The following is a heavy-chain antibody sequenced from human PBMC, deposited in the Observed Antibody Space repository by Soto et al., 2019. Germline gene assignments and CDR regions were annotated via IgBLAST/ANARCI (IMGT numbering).Heavy chain of an antibody. CDR2: ISSSSSTI. V-gene: IGHV3-48*02. D-gene: IGHD3-10*01. J-gene: IGHJ3*02. CDR3: ARDRVWFGERTDAFDI. Sequence: PGGSLRLSCAASGFTFSSYSMNWVRQAPGKGLEWVSYISSSSSTIYYADSVKGRFTISRDNAKNSLYLQMNSLRDEDTAVYYCARDRVWFGERTDAFDIWGQGTMVTVSS. CDR1: GFTFSSYS.